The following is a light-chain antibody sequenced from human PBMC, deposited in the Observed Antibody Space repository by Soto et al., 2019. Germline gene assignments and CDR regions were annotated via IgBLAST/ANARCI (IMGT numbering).Light chain of an antibody. CDR2: DAS. CDR1: QSISSW. Sequence: MTKSPTTLCASVVDIVIITCRSSQSISSWLAWYQQKPGKAPKLLIYDASSLESGVPSRFSGSGSGTEFTLTISGLQPDEFATYYCQQYDSYWAFGQGTKVDIK. J-gene: IGKJ1*01. CDR3: QQYDSYWA. V-gene: IGKV1-5*01.